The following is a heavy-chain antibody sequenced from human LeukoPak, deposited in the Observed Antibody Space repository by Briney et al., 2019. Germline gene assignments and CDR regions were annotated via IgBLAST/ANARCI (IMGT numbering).Heavy chain of an antibody. D-gene: IGHD3-3*01. CDR1: GFTFSSYG. J-gene: IGHJ3*02. Sequence: GGSLRLSCAASGFTFSSYGMHWVRQAPGKGLEWVAFIRYDGSNKYYADSVKGRFTISRDNSKNTLYLQMNSLRAEDTAVYYCAKGPQNYDFWSGYSSEDAFDIWGQGTMVTVSS. CDR2: IRYDGSNK. CDR3: AKGPQNYDFWSGYSSEDAFDI. V-gene: IGHV3-30*02.